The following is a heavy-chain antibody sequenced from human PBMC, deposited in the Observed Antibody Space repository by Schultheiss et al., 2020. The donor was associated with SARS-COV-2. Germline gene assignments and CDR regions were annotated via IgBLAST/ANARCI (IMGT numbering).Heavy chain of an antibody. CDR3: ARVTSPEVVPGGDHYYYYGMDV. Sequence: GGSLRLSCAASGFIFSDYYMSWIRQAPGKGLEWVAVIWYDGSNKYYADSVKGRFTISRDNAKNSLYLQMNSLRAEDTAIYYCARVTSPEVVPGGDHYYYYGMDVWGQGTTVTVSS. V-gene: IGHV3-33*08. D-gene: IGHD2-2*01. CDR2: IWYDGSNK. J-gene: IGHJ6*02. CDR1: GFIFSDYY.